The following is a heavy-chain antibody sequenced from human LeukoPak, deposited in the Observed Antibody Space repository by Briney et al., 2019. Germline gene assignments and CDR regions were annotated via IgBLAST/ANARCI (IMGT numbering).Heavy chain of an antibody. V-gene: IGHV4-39*07. J-gene: IGHJ4*02. Sequence: SETLSLTCTVSGGSINSDTSYWGWIRQPPGKGLEWIGYIYHSGSTYYNPSLKSRVTISVDRSKNQFSLKLSSVTAADTAVYYCAADSSSSRYFDYWGQGTLVTVSS. D-gene: IGHD6-6*01. CDR1: GGSINSDTSY. CDR3: AADSSSSRYFDY. CDR2: IYHSGST.